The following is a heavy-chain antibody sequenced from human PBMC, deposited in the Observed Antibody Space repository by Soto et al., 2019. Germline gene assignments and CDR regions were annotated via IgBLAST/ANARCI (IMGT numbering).Heavy chain of an antibody. J-gene: IGHJ5*02. CDR2: VYSDGST. Sequence: GGSLRLSCAASGFTVSNNYLSWVRQAPGKGLEWFLAVYSDGSTHYADSVKGRFSISRDNSKNTLYLQMNSLRAEDTAVYYCARWDTAMFNWFDPWGQGTLVTVSS. CDR1: GFTVSNNY. CDR3: ARWDTAMFNWFDP. V-gene: IGHV3-66*01. D-gene: IGHD5-18*01.